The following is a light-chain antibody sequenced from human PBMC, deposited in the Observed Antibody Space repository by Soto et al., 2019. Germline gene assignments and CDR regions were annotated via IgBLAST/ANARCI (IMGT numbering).Light chain of an antibody. V-gene: IGKV3-20*01. CDR2: GAS. CDR1: QSIHTS. J-gene: IGKJ1*01. Sequence: EIVLTQSPGTLSLSPGERATLSCRASQSIHTSLAWYQQKPGQPPRLVVYGASSRATGIPDRFSGSGSGTDFTLTISRLEPEDFAVYYCQQYGSSPWTFGQGTKVDIK. CDR3: QQYGSSPWT.